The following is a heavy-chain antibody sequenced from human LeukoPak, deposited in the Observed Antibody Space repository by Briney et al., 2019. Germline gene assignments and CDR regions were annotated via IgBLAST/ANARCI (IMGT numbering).Heavy chain of an antibody. CDR3: ARAYCHDCSSTSCYDGWFDP. V-gene: IGHV3-74*01. J-gene: IGHJ5*02. CDR2: INSDGSST. D-gene: IGHD2-2*01. CDR1: RFTCSSYW. Sequence: GGSLRLSCAASRFTCSSYWMDWVGQGPGKGGLWVSRINSDGSSTSYADSVRVRFTISRDNAKTTLYLQMNSLRAEDTAVYYCARAYCHDCSSTSCYDGWFDPWGQGTLVTVSS.